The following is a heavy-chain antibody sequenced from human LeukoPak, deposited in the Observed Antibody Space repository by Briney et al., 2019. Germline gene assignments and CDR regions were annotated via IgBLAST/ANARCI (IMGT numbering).Heavy chain of an antibody. CDR2: IRRSGGTT. CDR3: AKRGGTESFYYYYYMDV. V-gene: IGHV3-23*01. D-gene: IGHD2-15*01. J-gene: IGHJ6*03. CDR1: GFTFSSYD. Sequence: PGGSLRLSCAASGFTFSSYDMTWVPQTPGKGREWVALIRRSGGTTYYADSVKGRFTISRDNSKNTLYLQMNSLRAEDTAEYYCAKRGGTESFYYYYYMDVWGKGTTVTVSS.